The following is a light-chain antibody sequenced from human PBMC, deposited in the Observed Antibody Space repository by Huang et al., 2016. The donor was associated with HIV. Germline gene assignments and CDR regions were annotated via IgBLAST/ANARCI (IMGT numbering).Light chain of an antibody. CDR2: KAA. CDR1: KTISNW. V-gene: IGKV1-5*03. Sequence: DIQMTQSASTLSASVGDRVTITCRASKTISNWLAWYQQKPGKAPNLLIYKAATLESGVPSRFRGSGSGTEFTLTISSLQPDDFATYYCHHYNSYSGAFGQGTKVEIK. CDR3: HHYNSYSGA. J-gene: IGKJ1*01.